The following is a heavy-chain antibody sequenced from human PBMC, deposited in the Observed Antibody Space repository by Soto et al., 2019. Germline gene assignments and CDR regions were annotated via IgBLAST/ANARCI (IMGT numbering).Heavy chain of an antibody. CDR3: ASRDPGTSVDY. CDR2: IYRTGST. J-gene: IGHJ4*02. D-gene: IGHD1-7*01. CDR1: VGSFTSNNC. V-gene: IGHV4-4*02. Sequence: TLSLTCAVSVGSFTSNNCWTWVRQPPGQGLEWIGEIYRTGSTNYNPSLKSRVTISLDKSENQFSLKVTSLTAADTAVYYCASRDPGTSVDYWGQGTLVTVS.